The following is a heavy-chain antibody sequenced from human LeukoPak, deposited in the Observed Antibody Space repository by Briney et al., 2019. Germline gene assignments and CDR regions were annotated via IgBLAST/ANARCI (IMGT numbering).Heavy chain of an antibody. J-gene: IGHJ5*02. D-gene: IGHD3-10*01. V-gene: IGHV1-46*01. CDR1: GYTFTSYG. Sequence: ASVKVSCKASGYTFTSYGISWVRQAPGQGLEWMGIINPSGGSTSYAQKFQGRVTMTRDTSTSTVYMELSSLRSEDTAVYYCASQITMVRGVIIPWGQGTLVTVSS. CDR3: ASQITMVRGVIIP. CDR2: INPSGGST.